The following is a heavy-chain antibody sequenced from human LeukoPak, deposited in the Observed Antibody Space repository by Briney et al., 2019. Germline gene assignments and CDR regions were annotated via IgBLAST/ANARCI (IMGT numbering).Heavy chain of an antibody. CDR3: ARGIGPFDI. CDR2: ISSNGGST. J-gene: IGHJ3*02. V-gene: IGHV3-64*01. Sequence: GGSLRFSCAASGFTFSSYAMHWVRQAPGRGLEYVSAISSNGGSTYYANSVKGRFTISRDNSKNTLYLQMGSLRAEDMAVYYCARGIGPFDIWGQGTMVTVSS. D-gene: IGHD2-15*01. CDR1: GFTFSSYA.